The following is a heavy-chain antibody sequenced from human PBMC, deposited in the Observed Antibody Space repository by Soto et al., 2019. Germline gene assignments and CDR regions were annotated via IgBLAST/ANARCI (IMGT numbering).Heavy chain of an antibody. CDR1: GLTFSGYA. Sequence: GGSLRHSCAASGLTFSGYAMKGVRQAPGKGLEWVSLIGESGTPTYYADSVKGRFTISRDNSGNTLFLEMYSLRAEDTAVYYCARYIPGVRYYGMDVWGQGTTVTVSS. D-gene: IGHD2-2*01. CDR2: IGESGTPT. J-gene: IGHJ6*02. CDR3: ARYIPGVRYYGMDV. V-gene: IGHV3-23*01.